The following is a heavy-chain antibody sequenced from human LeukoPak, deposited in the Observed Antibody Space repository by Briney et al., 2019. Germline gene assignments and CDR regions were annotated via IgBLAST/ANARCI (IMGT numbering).Heavy chain of an antibody. V-gene: IGHV4-59*01. J-gene: IGHJ5*02. CDR2: IYYSGST. CDR1: GDSISSYY. Sequence: SETLSLTCTVSGDSISSYYWSWLRQPPGKGLEWIGYIYYSGSTNYNPSLKSRVTISVDTSKNQFSLKLSSVTAADTAVYYCARDLRWFDPWGQGTLVTVSS. CDR3: ARDLRWFDP. D-gene: IGHD3-16*01.